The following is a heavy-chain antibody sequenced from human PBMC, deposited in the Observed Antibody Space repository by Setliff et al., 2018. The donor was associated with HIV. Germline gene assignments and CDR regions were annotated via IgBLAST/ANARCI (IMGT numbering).Heavy chain of an antibody. CDR3: ARDYWKVPDH. Sequence: SVKVSCKASGDTFTFYALSWVRQAPGQGLEWMGRIIPVSGAANYALKFQGKVTITADESTSTAYMELSSLRSEDTAVYYCARDYWKVPDHWGQGTLVTVSS. V-gene: IGHV1-69*13. D-gene: IGHD1-1*01. CDR1: GDTFTFYA. CDR2: IIPVSGAA. J-gene: IGHJ4*02.